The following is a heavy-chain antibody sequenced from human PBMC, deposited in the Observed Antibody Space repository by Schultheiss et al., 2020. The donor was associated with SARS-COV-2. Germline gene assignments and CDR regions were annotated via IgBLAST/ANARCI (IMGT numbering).Heavy chain of an antibody. CDR2: IGTAGDT. CDR1: GFTFSSYA. V-gene: IGHV3-13*01. Sequence: GGSLRLSCAASGFTFSSYAMHWVRQATGKGLEWVSAIGTAGDTYYPGSVKGRFTISRDNAKNSLYLQMNSLRAEDTAVYYCARDLPISSYYYGMDVWGQGTTVTVSS. CDR3: ARDLPISSYYYGMDV. J-gene: IGHJ6*02.